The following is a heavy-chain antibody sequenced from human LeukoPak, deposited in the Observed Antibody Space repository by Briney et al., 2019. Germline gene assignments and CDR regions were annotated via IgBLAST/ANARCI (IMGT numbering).Heavy chain of an antibody. CDR3: ARQDYDFWSGTNAKYFQH. D-gene: IGHD3-3*01. J-gene: IGHJ1*01. CDR2: IYPGDSDT. CDR1: GYSFTSYW. Sequence: GESLKISCKGSGYSFTSYWIGWVRQMPGKGLEWMGIIYPGDSDTRYSPSFQGRVTISADKSISTAYLQWSSLKASDTAMYYCARQDYDFWSGTNAKYFQHWGQGTLVTVSS. V-gene: IGHV5-51*01.